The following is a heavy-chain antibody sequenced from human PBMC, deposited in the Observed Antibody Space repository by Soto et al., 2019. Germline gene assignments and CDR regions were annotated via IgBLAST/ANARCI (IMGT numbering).Heavy chain of an antibody. CDR3: ARADGDYSFGWFDP. D-gene: IGHD4-17*01. Sequence: QVQLQESGPGLVTASQTLSLTCTVSGGSISSAQSYWSWIRQPPGKGLEWIGYIYYSGSTYYSPSLKSRLTISIDMSRNQFSLRLTSVTVADTAVYYCARADGDYSFGWFDPWGQGTLVTVSS. J-gene: IGHJ5*02. V-gene: IGHV4-30-4*01. CDR2: IYYSGST. CDR1: GGSISSAQSY.